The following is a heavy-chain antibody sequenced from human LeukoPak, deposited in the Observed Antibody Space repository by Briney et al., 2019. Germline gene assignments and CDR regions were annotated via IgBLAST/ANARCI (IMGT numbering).Heavy chain of an antibody. CDR3: ARLRGASDAFDI. CDR1: GYTFTSYA. D-gene: IGHD3-10*01. CDR2: INAGNGNT. Sequence: ASVKVSCKASGYTFTSYAMHWVRQAPGQRLEWMGWINAGNGNTKYSQKFQGRVTITRDTSASTAYMELSSLRSEDTDVYYCARLRGASDAFDIWGQGTMVTVSS. V-gene: IGHV1-3*01. J-gene: IGHJ3*02.